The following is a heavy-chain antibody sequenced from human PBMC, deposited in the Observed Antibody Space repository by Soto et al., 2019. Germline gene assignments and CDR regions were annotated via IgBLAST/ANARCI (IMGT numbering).Heavy chain of an antibody. J-gene: IGHJ4*02. D-gene: IGHD6-13*01. CDR1: GYTFINYA. CDR2: VNTYNGNP. CDR3: ARDSQYSTSWERFDS. V-gene: IGHV1-18*01. Sequence: QVQLVQSGVEVKKPGASVKVSCKASGYTFINYAISWVRQAPGRGLEWMGWVNTYNGNPNYAQIFQGRVTMTTDTSTGTAYMELRSLKSDDSAVYYCARDSQYSTSWERFDSWGQGTPVIVSS.